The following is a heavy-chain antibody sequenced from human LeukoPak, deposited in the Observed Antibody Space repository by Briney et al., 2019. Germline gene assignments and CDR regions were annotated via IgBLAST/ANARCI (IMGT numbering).Heavy chain of an antibody. Sequence: PGGSLRLSCAASGFTFSGSSMNWVRQAPRKGLEWVSSISSGSSYIYYSDSVKGRFTISRDNAKNSLYLQMNSLRAEDTAVYYCARTRDGFSYYYGMDVWGQGTTVTVSS. CDR1: GFTFSGSS. CDR2: ISSGSSYI. D-gene: IGHD5-24*01. V-gene: IGHV3-21*01. J-gene: IGHJ6*02. CDR3: ARTRDGFSYYYGMDV.